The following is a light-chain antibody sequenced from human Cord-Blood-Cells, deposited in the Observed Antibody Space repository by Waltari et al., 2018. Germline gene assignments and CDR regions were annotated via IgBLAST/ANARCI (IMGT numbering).Light chain of an antibody. J-gene: IGLJ1*01. CDR3: SSYAGSNNFV. CDR2: EIS. V-gene: IGLV2-8*01. Sequence: QSALTQPPSASGSPGQSVTISCTGTSRAVGGYNYVSWYQQHPGKAPKLMIYEISKRPSGGPHRFAGSKAGNTASLTVSGLQAEDEADYYCSSYAGSNNFVFGTGTKVTVL. CDR1: SRAVGGYNY.